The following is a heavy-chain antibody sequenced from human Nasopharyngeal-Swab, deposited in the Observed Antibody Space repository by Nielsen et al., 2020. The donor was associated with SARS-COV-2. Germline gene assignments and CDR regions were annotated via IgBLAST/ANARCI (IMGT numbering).Heavy chain of an antibody. Sequence: ASVKVSCKASGYTFTGYYMHWVRQAPGQGLEWMGIINPSGGSTSYAQKFQGRVTMTRDTSTSTVYMELSSLRSEDTAVYYCARDGIAAAGPQLYYYYYGMDVWGQGTTVTVSS. J-gene: IGHJ6*02. CDR2: INPSGGST. V-gene: IGHV1-46*01. CDR1: GYTFTGYY. CDR3: ARDGIAAAGPQLYYYYYGMDV. D-gene: IGHD6-13*01.